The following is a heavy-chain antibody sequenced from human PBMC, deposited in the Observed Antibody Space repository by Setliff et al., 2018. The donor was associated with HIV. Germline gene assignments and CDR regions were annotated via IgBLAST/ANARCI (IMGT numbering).Heavy chain of an antibody. CDR3: AKEGGGPPDIVVVPAAPAFDF. CDR2: LSGSGGST. J-gene: IGHJ4*02. CDR1: ELTFSNYA. V-gene: IGHV3-23*01. Sequence: GGSLRLSCAASELTFSNYAMTWVRQAPGKGLEWVSSLSGSGGSTYYADSAKGRFTISRDNSKNTLYLQMNSLRAEDTAVYYCAKEGGGPPDIVVVPAAPAFDFWGQGTLVTVSS. D-gene: IGHD2-2*01.